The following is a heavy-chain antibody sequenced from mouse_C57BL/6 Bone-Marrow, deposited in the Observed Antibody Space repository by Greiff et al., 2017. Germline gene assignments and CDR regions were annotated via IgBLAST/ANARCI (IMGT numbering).Heavy chain of an antibody. CDR1: GYTFTSYG. CDR2: IYPRSGNT. D-gene: IGHD2-5*01. CDR3: GRDAYYSNYGAMDY. V-gene: IGHV1-81*01. Sequence: QVQLQQSGAELARPGASVKLSCKASGYTFTSYGISWVKQRTGQGLEWIGEIYPRSGNTYYNEKFKGKATLTADKSSSTAYMELRSLTSEDSAVYFCGRDAYYSNYGAMDYWGQGTSVTVSS. J-gene: IGHJ4*01.